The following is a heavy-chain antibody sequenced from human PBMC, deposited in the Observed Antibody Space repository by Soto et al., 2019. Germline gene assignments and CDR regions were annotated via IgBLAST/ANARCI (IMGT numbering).Heavy chain of an antibody. CDR3: GGVVVFGVVIHHHRTFGGVRSYYYYGMDV. D-gene: IGHD3-3*01. J-gene: IGHJ6*02. CDR2: INHSGST. V-gene: IGHV4-34*01. Sequence: SETLSLTCAVYGGSFSGYYWSWIRQPPGKGLEWIGEINHSGSTNYNPSLKSGVTISVDTCKNQFSLKLSSVTAADTAVYYCGGVVVFGVVIHHHRTFGGVRSYYYYGMDVWGQGTTVTVSS. CDR1: GGSFSGYY.